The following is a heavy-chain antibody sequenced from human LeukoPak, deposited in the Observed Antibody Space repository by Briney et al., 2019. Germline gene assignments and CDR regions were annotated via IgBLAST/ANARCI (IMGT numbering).Heavy chain of an antibody. V-gene: IGHV1-2*02. CDR1: GYTFNGYY. J-gene: IGHJ5*02. D-gene: IGHD3-22*01. CDR2: INPKSGGT. Sequence: ASVNVSCKASGYTFNGYYMQWVRQAPGQGLEWMGWINPKSGGTNYAQKFQGRVTMTMDTSISTAYMELSRLRSDDTAVYYCARDDSRYPWGQGTLVTVSS. CDR3: ARDDSRYP.